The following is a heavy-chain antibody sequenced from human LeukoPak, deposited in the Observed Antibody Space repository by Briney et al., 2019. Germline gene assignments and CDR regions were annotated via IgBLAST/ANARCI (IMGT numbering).Heavy chain of an antibody. CDR1: GYTFTSYG. D-gene: IGHD3-22*01. CDR2: ISAYNGNT. V-gene: IGHV1-18*01. CDR3: ARDLGYDSAGEDLDY. Sequence: GASVKVSCKASGYTFTSYGISWVRQAPGQGLEWMGWISAYNGNTNYAQKFQGRVTMTRDTSISTAYMELSRLRSDDTAVYYCARDLGYDSAGEDLDYWGQGTLVTVSS. J-gene: IGHJ4*02.